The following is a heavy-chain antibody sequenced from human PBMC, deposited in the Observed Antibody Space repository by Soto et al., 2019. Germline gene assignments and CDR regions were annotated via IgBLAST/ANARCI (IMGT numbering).Heavy chain of an antibody. D-gene: IGHD3-16*01. CDR2: ISDTGGST. Sequence: PGGSLRLSCSASGFTFKKHAMHWVRQAPGTGLEYVSGISDTGGSTFHADSVKGRFTISRDNSRGTLFLQMNSLRVEDTAVYYFVKRRRGEYSYYFHGLDVWGQGTKVTVSS. J-gene: IGHJ6*02. CDR1: GFTFKKHA. V-gene: IGHV3-64D*06. CDR3: VKRRRGEYSYYFHGLDV.